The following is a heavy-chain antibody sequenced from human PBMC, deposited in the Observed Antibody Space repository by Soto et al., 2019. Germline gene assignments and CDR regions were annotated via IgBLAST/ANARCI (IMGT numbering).Heavy chain of an antibody. D-gene: IGHD6-13*01. V-gene: IGHV3-23*01. CDR3: ARDQSSSWYLTFYYYGMDV. CDR1: GFTFSSYA. J-gene: IGHJ6*02. CDR2: ISGSGGST. Sequence: GGSLRLSCAASGFTFSSYAMSWVRQAPGKGLEWVSAISGSGGSTYLADSVKGRSTISRDTSKNTLYLQMSSLRVEDTAVYYCARDQSSSWYLTFYYYGMDVWGQGTTVTVSS.